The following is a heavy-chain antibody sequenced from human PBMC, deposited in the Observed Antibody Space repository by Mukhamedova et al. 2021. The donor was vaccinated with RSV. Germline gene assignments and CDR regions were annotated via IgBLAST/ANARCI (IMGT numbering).Heavy chain of an antibody. CDR3: ARGLHCSGGTCLGDY. J-gene: IGHJ4*02. Sequence: GKGLEWMGIIYPGDSDTRYSPSFQGQVTISADKSISTAYLQWSSLKAPDTAMYYCARGLHCSGGTCLGDYWGQGTLVPVSS. CDR2: IYPGDSDT. D-gene: IGHD2-15*01. V-gene: IGHV5-51*01.